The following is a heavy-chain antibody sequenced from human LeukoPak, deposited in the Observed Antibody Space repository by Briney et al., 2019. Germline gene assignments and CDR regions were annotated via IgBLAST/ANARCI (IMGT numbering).Heavy chain of an antibody. CDR1: GYTFTSYA. V-gene: IGHV7-4-1*02. D-gene: IGHD6-13*01. CDR3: ARGGAVAAAANFDY. CDR2: INTNTGNP. Sequence: ASVKVSCKASGYTFTSYAMNWVRQAPGQGLEWMGWINTNTGNPTYAQGFTGRFVFSLDTSVSTAYLQISSLKAEDTAVYYCARGGAVAAAANFDYWGQGTLVTVSS. J-gene: IGHJ4*02.